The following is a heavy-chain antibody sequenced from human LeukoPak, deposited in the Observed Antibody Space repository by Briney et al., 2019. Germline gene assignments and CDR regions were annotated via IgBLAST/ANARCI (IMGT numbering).Heavy chain of an antibody. Sequence: ASVKVSCKASGYTFTGYYMHWVRQAPGQGLEWMGWINSNSGGTNYAQRFQGRVTMTRDTSISTAYMELSRLRSDDTAVYYCARVSRYCSSTSCRRDYWGQGTLVTVSS. CDR2: INSNSGGT. CDR1: GYTFTGYY. V-gene: IGHV1-2*02. J-gene: IGHJ4*02. CDR3: ARVSRYCSSTSCRRDY. D-gene: IGHD2-2*01.